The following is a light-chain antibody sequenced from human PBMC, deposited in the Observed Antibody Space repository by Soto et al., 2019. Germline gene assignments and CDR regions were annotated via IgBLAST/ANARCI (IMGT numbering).Light chain of an antibody. CDR3: QASHTFLWGT. J-gene: IGKJ1*01. CDR2: GTS. Sequence: DIQMTQSPSSLSASVGDRVTITCRATQTISNSLNWYQQRPGKAPNLLIYGTSTLQGGVPSRFSGSGSGTDFTLTISSLQTEYSATYFCQASHTFLWGTFGQGTKV. V-gene: IGKV1-39*01. CDR1: QTISNS.